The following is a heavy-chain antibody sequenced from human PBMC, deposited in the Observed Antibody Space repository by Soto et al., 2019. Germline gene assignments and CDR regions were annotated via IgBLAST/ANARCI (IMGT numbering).Heavy chain of an antibody. D-gene: IGHD5-18*01. Sequence: QVQLQESGPGLVKPSQTLYLTCTVSGGSISSGGYYWSWIRQHPGKGLEWIGYIYYSGSTYYNPSLKSRVTISVDTSKNQFSLKLSSVTAADTAVYYCARGYSYGGNWFDPWGQGTLVTVSS. CDR1: GGSISSGGYY. J-gene: IGHJ5*02. CDR2: IYYSGST. CDR3: ARGYSYGGNWFDP. V-gene: IGHV4-31*03.